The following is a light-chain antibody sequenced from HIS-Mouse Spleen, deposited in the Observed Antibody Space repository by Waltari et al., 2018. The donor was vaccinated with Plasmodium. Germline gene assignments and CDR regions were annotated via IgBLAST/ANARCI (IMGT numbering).Light chain of an antibody. CDR2: DAS. CDR3: QQRSNWPLG. V-gene: IGKV3-11*01. J-gene: IGKJ2*03. Sequence: EIVLTQSPATLSLSPGERATLSCRASQSVSSYLAWYQQKTGQAPRLLIYDASNRATGIPARFSGSGSGTDFTLTISSLEPEDFAVYYCQQRSNWPLGFGQGTKLEIK. CDR1: QSVSSY.